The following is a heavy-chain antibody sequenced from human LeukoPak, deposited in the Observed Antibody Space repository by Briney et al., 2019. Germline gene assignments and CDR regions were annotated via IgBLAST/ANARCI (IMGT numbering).Heavy chain of an antibody. V-gene: IGHV4-34*01. Sequence: PSETLSLTCAVYGGSFSGYYWNWIRQPPGKGLEWIGEINHSGSTNYNPSLKSRVTISVDTSKNQFSLKLSSVTAADTAVYYCARGSEDIVVVPAAPYFDYWGQGTLVTVSS. CDR3: ARGSEDIVVVPAAPYFDY. CDR2: INHSGST. J-gene: IGHJ4*02. D-gene: IGHD2-2*01. CDR1: GGSFSGYY.